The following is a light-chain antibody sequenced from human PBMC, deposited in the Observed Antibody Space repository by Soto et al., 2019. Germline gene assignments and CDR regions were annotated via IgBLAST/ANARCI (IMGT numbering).Light chain of an antibody. CDR3: SSYTSSSTLLG. CDR2: NVS. V-gene: IGLV2-14*01. Sequence: QSALTQPASVSGSPGQSITISCTGTSSDVGGYNYVSWYQQHPGTAPKLMIYNVSNRPSGVSNRFSGSKSGTTASLTISGLQAEDEADYYCSSYTSSSTLLGFGTGTKLTVL. CDR1: SSDVGGYNY. J-gene: IGLJ1*01.